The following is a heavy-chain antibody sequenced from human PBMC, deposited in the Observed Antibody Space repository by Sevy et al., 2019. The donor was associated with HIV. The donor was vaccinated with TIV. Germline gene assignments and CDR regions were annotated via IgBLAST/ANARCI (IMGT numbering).Heavy chain of an antibody. V-gene: IGHV3-48*03. CDR1: GFTFSSYE. D-gene: IGHD6-13*01. CDR3: ARIAAAGPHDAFDI. Sequence: GGSLRLSCAASGFTFSSYEMNWVRQAPGKGLEWVSCISSSGSTIYYADSVKGRFTISRDNAKNSLYLQMNSLRAEDTAVYYCARIAAAGPHDAFDIWGQGTMVTVSS. J-gene: IGHJ3*02. CDR2: ISSSGSTI.